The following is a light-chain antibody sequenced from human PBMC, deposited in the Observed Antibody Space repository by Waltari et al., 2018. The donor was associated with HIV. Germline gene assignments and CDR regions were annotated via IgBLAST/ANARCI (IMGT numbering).Light chain of an antibody. CDR1: SSDVGYYNY. CDR2: DVI. J-gene: IGLJ3*02. Sequence: QSALTQPRSVSGSPGQSVTISCTGTSSDVGYYNYVSWYQQHPGKAPKLMIYDVIKRTSGVPDRFSGSKSGNTASLVISGLQAEDEADYYCCSFAGMYPGVFGGGTKLTVL. CDR3: CSFAGMYPGV. V-gene: IGLV2-11*01.